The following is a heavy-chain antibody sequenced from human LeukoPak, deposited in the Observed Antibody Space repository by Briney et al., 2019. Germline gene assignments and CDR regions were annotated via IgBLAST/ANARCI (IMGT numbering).Heavy chain of an antibody. V-gene: IGHV4-4*07. CDR2: IYTTGST. CDR1: GGSISTYY. Sequence: SETLSLTCTVSGGSISTYYWSWIRQPAGKGLEWIGRIYTTGSTNYNPSLKSRVTMSVDTSKNQFSLKLSSVTAADTAVYYCARPYCSGGSCYSRDAFDIWGQGTMVTVSS. CDR3: ARPYCSGGSCYSRDAFDI. J-gene: IGHJ3*02. D-gene: IGHD2-15*01.